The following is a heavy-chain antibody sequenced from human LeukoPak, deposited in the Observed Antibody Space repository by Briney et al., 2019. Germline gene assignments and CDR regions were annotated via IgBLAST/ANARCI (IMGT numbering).Heavy chain of an antibody. J-gene: IGHJ6*02. Sequence: GGSLRLSCAVSGFTFSRHWMSWVRQAPGKGLEWLANIKQDGSEKYYVDSVEGRFTISRGNAKNSLYLQMNSLRAEDTAVYYCARSYYGSGTSYGMDVWGQGTTVTVSS. V-gene: IGHV3-7*01. CDR3: ARSYYGSGTSYGMDV. CDR2: IKQDGSEK. D-gene: IGHD3-10*01. CDR1: GFTFSRHW.